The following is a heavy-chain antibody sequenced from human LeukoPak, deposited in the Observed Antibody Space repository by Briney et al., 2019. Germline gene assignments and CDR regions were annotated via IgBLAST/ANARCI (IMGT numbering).Heavy chain of an antibody. J-gene: IGHJ4*02. D-gene: IGHD2-15*01. CDR2: IHHSGTT. CDR3: ARTTCIGGSCYDDRGFLDY. Sequence: SQTLSLTCTVSGGSISSNGYYWSWIRQHPGKGLEWIGYIHHSGTTSYNPSLKSRLTISVDTSKNQLSLNLSSVTAADTAVYYCARTTCIGGSCYDDRGFLDYWGQGTLVTVSS. CDR1: GGSISSNGYY. V-gene: IGHV4-31*03.